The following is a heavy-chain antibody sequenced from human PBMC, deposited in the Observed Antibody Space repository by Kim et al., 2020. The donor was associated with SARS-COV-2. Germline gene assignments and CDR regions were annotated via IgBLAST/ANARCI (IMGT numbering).Heavy chain of an antibody. D-gene: IGHD6-19*01. Sequence: GGSLRLSCAASGFTFSSYWMTWVRQAPGKGLEWVANIKQDGNQKYYVDSVKGRFTISRDNAKNSLYLQMNSLRAEDTAVYYCARDGDLYSSGKDAFDIWGQRTMGTVSS. CDR3: ARDGDLYSSGKDAFDI. CDR2: IKQDGNQK. J-gene: IGHJ3*02. CDR1: GFTFSSYW. V-gene: IGHV3-7*01.